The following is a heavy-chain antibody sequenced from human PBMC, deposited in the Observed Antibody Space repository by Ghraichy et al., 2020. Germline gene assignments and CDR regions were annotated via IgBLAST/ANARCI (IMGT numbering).Heavy chain of an antibody. CDR3: AKDRSRLYYYYGMDV. J-gene: IGHJ6*02. CDR1: GFTFSSYA. Sequence: GGSLRLSCAASGFTFSSYAMSWVRQAPGKGLEWVSAISGGGDSTYYADSVKGRFSISRDSSKNTLYLQMNSLRAEDTAVYYCAKDRSRLYYYYGMDVWGQGTTVTVS. CDR2: ISGGGDST. V-gene: IGHV3-23*01.